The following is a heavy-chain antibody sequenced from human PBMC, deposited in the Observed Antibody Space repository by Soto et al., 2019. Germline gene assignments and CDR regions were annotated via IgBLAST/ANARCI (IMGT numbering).Heavy chain of an antibody. CDR2: NNPNSGST. Sequence: QVQLVQSGAEVKKPGASVKVSCKASGYSFTGHYIHWVRQAPGQGLEWMGWNNPNSGSTKYAQKFQGRVTMTRDTSISTAYMELSSLRSDGTAVYYCARDDAFDIWGQVTVVTVSS. V-gene: IGHV1-2*02. CDR1: GYSFTGHY. J-gene: IGHJ3*02. CDR3: ARDDAFDI.